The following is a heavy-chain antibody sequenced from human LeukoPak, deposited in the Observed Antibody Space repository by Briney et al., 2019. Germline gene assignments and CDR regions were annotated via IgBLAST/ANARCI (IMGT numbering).Heavy chain of an antibody. D-gene: IGHD3-22*01. CDR3: ARGELGDRSGFSFFDY. J-gene: IGHJ4*02. V-gene: IGHV1-69*05. Sequence: SVKVSCKAPRGTYDSYGISWVRQAPGQGLEWMGGVMAIFGGVKYGQKFQGRATITTDASTSTAYMELRSLTSEDTGIYYCARGELGDRSGFSFFDYWGQGTLVTVSS. CDR1: RGTYDSYG. CDR2: VMAIFGGV.